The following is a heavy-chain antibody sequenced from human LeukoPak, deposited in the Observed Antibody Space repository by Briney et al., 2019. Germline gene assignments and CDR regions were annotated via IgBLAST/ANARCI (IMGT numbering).Heavy chain of an antibody. J-gene: IGHJ4*02. Sequence: GGPLRLSCAASGFTFSSYAMSWVRQAPGKGLEWVSAISGSGGSTYYADSVKGRFTISRDNSKNTLYLQMNSLRAEDTAVYYCAPIVVVPAAFDYWGQGTLVTVSS. CDR1: GFTFSSYA. D-gene: IGHD2-2*01. CDR2: ISGSGGST. CDR3: APIVVVPAAFDY. V-gene: IGHV3-23*01.